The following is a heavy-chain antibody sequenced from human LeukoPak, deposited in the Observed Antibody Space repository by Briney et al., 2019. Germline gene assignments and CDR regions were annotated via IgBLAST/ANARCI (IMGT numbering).Heavy chain of an antibody. J-gene: IGHJ6*03. V-gene: IGHV1-8*03. CDR1: GGTFTSYD. CDR2: MNPNSGNT. Sequence: GASVKVSCKXSGGTFTSYDINWVRQATGQGLEWMGWMNPNSGNTGYAQKFQGRVTITRNTSISTAYMELSSLRSEDTAVYYCARGLEERTKDYYYYYMDVWGKGTTVTVSS. CDR3: ARGLEERTKDYYYYYMDV. D-gene: IGHD1-1*01.